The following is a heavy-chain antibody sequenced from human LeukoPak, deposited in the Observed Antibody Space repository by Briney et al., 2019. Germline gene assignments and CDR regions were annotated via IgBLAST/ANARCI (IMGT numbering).Heavy chain of an antibody. V-gene: IGHV1-69*13. D-gene: IGHD4-17*01. J-gene: IGHJ4*02. CDR3: ASDPVTTWDNYFDY. CDR2: IIPIFGTA. CDR1: GGTFSSYA. Sequence: ASVKVSGKASGGTFSSYAISWVRQAPGQGLEWMGGIIPIFGTANYAQKFQGRVTITADESTSTAYMELSSLRSEDTAVYYCASDPVTTWDNYFDYWGQGTLVTVSS.